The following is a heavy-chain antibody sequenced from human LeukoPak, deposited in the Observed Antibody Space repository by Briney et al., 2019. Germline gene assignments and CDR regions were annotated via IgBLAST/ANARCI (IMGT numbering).Heavy chain of an antibody. D-gene: IGHD6-19*01. V-gene: IGHV3-7*01. CDR2: IKQDGSEK. CDR3: ARDAWAVAGNNYYYYMDG. Sequence: GGSLRLSCAASGLTFSSHWMSWVRQAPGKGLEWVGNIKQDGSEKYYVGSVKGRFTISRDNAKNSLYLQMTSLRAGETAVYYCARDAWAVAGNNYYYYMDGWGKGTTVTVSS. CDR1: GLTFSSHW. J-gene: IGHJ6*03.